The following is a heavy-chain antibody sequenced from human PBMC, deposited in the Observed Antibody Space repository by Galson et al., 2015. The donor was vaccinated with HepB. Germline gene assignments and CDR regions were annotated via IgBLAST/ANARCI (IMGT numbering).Heavy chain of an antibody. CDR2: IKSKTDGGTT. V-gene: IGHV3-15*01. Sequence: SLRLSCAASGFTFSNAWMSWVRQAPGKGLEWVGRIKSKTDGGTTDYAAPVEGRFTISRDDSKNTLYLQMNSLKTEDTAVYYCTTDTPNWNDGRYYYYGMDVWGQGTTVTVSS. D-gene: IGHD1-20*01. CDR3: TTDTPNWNDGRYYYYGMDV. CDR1: GFTFSNAW. J-gene: IGHJ6*02.